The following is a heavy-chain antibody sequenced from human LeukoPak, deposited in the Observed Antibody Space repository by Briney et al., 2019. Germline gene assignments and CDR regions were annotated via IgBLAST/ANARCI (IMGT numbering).Heavy chain of an antibody. Sequence: ASVKVSCKASGYTFTSYGISWVRQAPGQGLEWMGWISAYNGNTNYAQKFQGRVTMTRNTSISTAYMELSSLRSEDTAVYYCARGPSRRGVVVTPTRRGRLNWFDPWGQGTLVTVSS. D-gene: IGHD3-22*01. V-gene: IGHV1-18*01. CDR3: ARGPSRRGVVVTPTRRGRLNWFDP. CDR2: ISAYNGNT. CDR1: GYTFTSYG. J-gene: IGHJ5*02.